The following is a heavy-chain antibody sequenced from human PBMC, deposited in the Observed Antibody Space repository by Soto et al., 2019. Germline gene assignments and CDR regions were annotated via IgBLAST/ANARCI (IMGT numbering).Heavy chain of an antibody. CDR1: GFSLSTSGVG. V-gene: IGHV2-5*02. J-gene: IGHJ4*02. CDR3: GQRVRTAFFYH. CDR2: VYWDDDK. D-gene: IGHD3-22*01. Sequence: QITLKESGPTLVKPTQTLTLTCTFSGFSLSTSGVGVGWIRQHPEKAQEWLALVYWDDDKRYRPSLKNKLTINNDTAENQVALTYHKMVPEATATYYWGQRVRTAFFYHWGQGTLVTGSS.